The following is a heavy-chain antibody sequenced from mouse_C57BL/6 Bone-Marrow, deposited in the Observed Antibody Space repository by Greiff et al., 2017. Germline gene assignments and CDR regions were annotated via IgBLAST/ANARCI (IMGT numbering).Heavy chain of an antibody. D-gene: IGHD1-1*01. Sequence: QVQLKQPGAELVKPGASVKLSCKASGYTFTSYWMHWVKQRPGQGLEWLGMIHPNSGSTNYNEKFKSKATLTVDKSSSTAYMQLRSLTSEDSAVYYCARSVTTVASYYAMDYWGQGTSVTVSS. CDR2: IHPNSGST. CDR3: ARSVTTVASYYAMDY. V-gene: IGHV1-64*01. CDR1: GYTFTSYW. J-gene: IGHJ4*01.